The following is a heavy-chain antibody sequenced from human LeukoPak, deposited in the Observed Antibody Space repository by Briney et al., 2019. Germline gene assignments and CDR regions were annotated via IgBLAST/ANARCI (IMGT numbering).Heavy chain of an antibody. Sequence: GGSLRLSCAASGFTVSSNYMSWVRQAPGKGLEWVAVIYSGGSTYYADSVKGRFTISRDNSKNTLYLQMNSLRAEDTAVYYCAKDSKLTPVTTRFDYWGQGTLVTVSS. V-gene: IGHV3-66*01. CDR1: GFTVSSNY. D-gene: IGHD4-17*01. CDR3: AKDSKLTPVTTRFDY. CDR2: IYSGGST. J-gene: IGHJ4*02.